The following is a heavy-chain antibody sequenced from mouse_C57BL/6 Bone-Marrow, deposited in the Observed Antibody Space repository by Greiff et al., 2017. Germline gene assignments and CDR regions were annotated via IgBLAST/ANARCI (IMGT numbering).Heavy chain of an antibody. Sequence: QVHVKQSGAELVRPGTSVKLSCKASGYTFTSYWMHWVKQRPGQGLGWIGVIDPSDSYTNYNQKFKGKATLTVDTSSSTAYMQLSSLTSEDSAVYYCASYEYWGQGTTLTVSS. CDR2: IDPSDSYT. D-gene: IGHD2-12*01. J-gene: IGHJ2*01. V-gene: IGHV1-59*01. CDR3: ASYEY. CDR1: GYTFTSYW.